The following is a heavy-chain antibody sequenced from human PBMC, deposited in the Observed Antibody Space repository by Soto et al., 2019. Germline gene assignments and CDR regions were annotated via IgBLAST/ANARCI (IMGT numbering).Heavy chain of an antibody. CDR2: IYYSGST. D-gene: IGHD3-3*01. V-gene: IGHV4-39*01. J-gene: IGHJ6*03. Sequence: SETLSLTCTVSGGSISSSSYYWGWIRQPPGKGLEWIGSIYYSGSTYYNPSLKSRVTISVDTSKNQFSLKLSSVTAADTAVYYGSRHYRPSDDFWSAYYDYYYYYYMDVWGKGTTVTVSS. CDR3: SRHYRPSDDFWSAYYDYYYYYYMDV. CDR1: GGSISSSSYY.